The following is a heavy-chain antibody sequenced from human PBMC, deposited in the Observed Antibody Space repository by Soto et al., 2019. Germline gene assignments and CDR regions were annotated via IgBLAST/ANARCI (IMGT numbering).Heavy chain of an antibody. CDR3: AKGSYSSSWFEYFHH. CDR2: ISYDGSNK. CDR1: GFTFSNYG. Sequence: PGGSLRLSCAASGFTFSNYGMHWVRQAPGKGLEWVAVISYDGSNKYYADSVKGRFTISRDNSKNTLYLQMNSLRAEDTAVYYCAKGSYSSSWFEYFHHWGQGTLVTVS. J-gene: IGHJ1*01. D-gene: IGHD6-13*01. V-gene: IGHV3-30*18.